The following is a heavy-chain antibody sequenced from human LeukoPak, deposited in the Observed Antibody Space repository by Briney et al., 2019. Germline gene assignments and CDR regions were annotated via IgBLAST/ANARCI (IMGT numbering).Heavy chain of an antibody. Sequence: GGSLRLSCAASGFTVSSNYMSWVRQAPGEGLEWVSVIYSGGSTYYADSVKGRFTISRDNSKNTLYLQMNSLRAEDTAVYYCARASMIVAIFGYWGQGTLVTVSS. V-gene: IGHV3-53*01. CDR1: GFTVSSNY. CDR2: IYSGGST. J-gene: IGHJ4*02. CDR3: ARASMIVAIFGY. D-gene: IGHD3-22*01.